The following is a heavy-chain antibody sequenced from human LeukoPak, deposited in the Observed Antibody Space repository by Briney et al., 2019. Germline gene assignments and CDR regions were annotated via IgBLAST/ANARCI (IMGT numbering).Heavy chain of an antibody. Sequence: SETLSLTCTVSGGSISSGGYYWSWIRQAPGKGLEWIGYIYHSGSTYYNPSLKSRVTISVDRSKNQFSLKLSSVTAADTAVYYCASQVEGETKTFDYWGQGTLVTVSS. CDR2: IYHSGST. J-gene: IGHJ4*02. CDR3: ASQVEGETKTFDY. CDR1: GGSISSGGYY. V-gene: IGHV4-30-2*01. D-gene: IGHD1-7*01.